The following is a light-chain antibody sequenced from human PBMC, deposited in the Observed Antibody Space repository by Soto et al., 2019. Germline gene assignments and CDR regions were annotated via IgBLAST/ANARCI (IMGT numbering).Light chain of an antibody. CDR2: AAS. J-gene: IGKJ2*02. CDR1: QSIRMW. CDR3: QQAHSFPCT. Sequence: DIQMTQSPSSVSASVGDRVTITCRASQSIRMWLDWYQQKPGKAPKLLIYAASSLQSGVPSRFRGSGSGTDFTLTITNLQPEEFATYYCQQAHSFPCTFGQGTKLRIK. V-gene: IGKV1D-12*01.